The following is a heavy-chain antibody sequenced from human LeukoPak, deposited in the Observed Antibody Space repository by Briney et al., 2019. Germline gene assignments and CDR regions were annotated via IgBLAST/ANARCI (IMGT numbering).Heavy chain of an antibody. Sequence: GGSLRLSCAASGFTFSRNAMNWVRQAPGKGLEWVSFISSSSNYMSYADSVQGRFTISRDNSKSTLCLQMNSLRAEDTAVYYCAKQLGYCSDGSCYFPYWGQGTLVTVSS. D-gene: IGHD2-15*01. CDR2: ISSSSNYM. CDR3: AKQLGYCSDGSCYFPY. J-gene: IGHJ4*02. CDR1: GFTFSRNA. V-gene: IGHV3-21*04.